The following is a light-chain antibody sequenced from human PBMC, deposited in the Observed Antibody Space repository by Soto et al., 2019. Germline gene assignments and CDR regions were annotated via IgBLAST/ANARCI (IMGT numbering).Light chain of an antibody. CDR2: AGS. Sequence: QSVLTQPASVSGSPGQSITISCSGTNNDIGNYDLVSWYQYHPDKAPKLIIYAGSKRPSGVSDRFSGSKSGNTASLTISGLQAGDEATYYCSSYTTSGTFVVFGGGTKLTVL. V-gene: IGLV2-14*02. CDR3: SSYTTSGTFVV. CDR1: NNDIGNYDL. J-gene: IGLJ2*01.